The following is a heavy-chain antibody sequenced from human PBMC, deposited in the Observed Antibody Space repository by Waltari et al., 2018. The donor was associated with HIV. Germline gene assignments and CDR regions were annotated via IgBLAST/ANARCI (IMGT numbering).Heavy chain of an antibody. CDR1: GYTFTGYY. D-gene: IGHD6-19*01. Sequence: QVQLVQSGAEVKKPGASVKVSCKASGYTFTGYYMHWVRQAPGQGLEWRGWINPNRGGTNYAQKFQGRVTMTRDTSISTAYMELSRLRSDDTAVYYCARQLVSSIAVAGPDYWGQGTLVTVSS. J-gene: IGHJ4*02. CDR3: ARQLVSSIAVAGPDY. V-gene: IGHV1-2*02. CDR2: INPNRGGT.